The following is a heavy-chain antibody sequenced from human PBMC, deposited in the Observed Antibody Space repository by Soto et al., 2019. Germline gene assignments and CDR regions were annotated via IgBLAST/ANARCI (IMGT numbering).Heavy chain of an antibody. CDR3: TRGYDYVWGVY. J-gene: IGHJ4*02. D-gene: IGHD3-16*01. Sequence: EVHLVESGGGLVQPGGSLRLSCAASGFTFSSYWMYWVRQVPGKGLVWVSRINSDGSSTSYADSVKGRFTISRDNAKNKLYLQMNSLRAEDTAVYYCTRGYDYVWGVYWGQGTLVTVSS. CDR1: GFTFSSYW. CDR2: INSDGSST. V-gene: IGHV3-74*01.